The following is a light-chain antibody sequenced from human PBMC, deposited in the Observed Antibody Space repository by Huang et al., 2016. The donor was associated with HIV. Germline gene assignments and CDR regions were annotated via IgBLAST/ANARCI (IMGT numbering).Light chain of an antibody. CDR3: QQSYRPPRT. CDR1: KSIDKN. CDR2: ATS. J-gene: IGKJ2*01. V-gene: IGKV1-39*01. Sequence: DIQMTQSPSSLSASVGDCVTITCRASKSIDKNLNWHQQKPGKDPKLLISATSNLHSGGPSRFSGSGSSTDFTLPISSLQAEDSATYYCQQSYRPPRTFGQGTQLEI.